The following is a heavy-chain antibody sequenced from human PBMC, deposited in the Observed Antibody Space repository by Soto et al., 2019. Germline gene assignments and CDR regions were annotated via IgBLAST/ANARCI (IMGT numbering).Heavy chain of an antibody. CDR3: AGGSREPYNWNYYSSGRDV. V-gene: IGHV1-69*06. J-gene: IGHJ6*02. D-gene: IGHD1-20*01. Sequence: QVQLVQSGAEVKKSGSSVKVSCKASGGTFSNYAISWVRQAPGQGFEWMGGIIPIFGTANNVQKFQGRVTITADRSTSTAYMELSSLRSEDTAVYYWAGGSREPYNWNYYSSGRDVGGQGTTVTVS. CDR2: IIPIFGTA. CDR1: GGTFSNYA.